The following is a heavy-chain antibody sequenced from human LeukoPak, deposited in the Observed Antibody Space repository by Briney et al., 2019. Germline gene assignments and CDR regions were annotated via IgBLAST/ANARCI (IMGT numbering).Heavy chain of an antibody. CDR2: IIPIFGTA. Sequence: SVKVSCKASGGTFSSYAISWVRQAPGQGLEWMGGIIPIFGTANYAQKFQGRVTITADESTSTAYMELSSLRSEDTAVYYCARVRSPGPPYDSSGYYLDYWGQGTLVTVSS. V-gene: IGHV1-69*13. CDR3: ARVRSPGPPYDSSGYYLDY. J-gene: IGHJ4*02. D-gene: IGHD3-22*01. CDR1: GGTFSSYA.